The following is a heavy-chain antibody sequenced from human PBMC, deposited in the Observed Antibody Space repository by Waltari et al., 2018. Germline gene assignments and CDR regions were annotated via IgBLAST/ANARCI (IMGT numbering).Heavy chain of an antibody. CDR3: AGRDKYYGSGTPRGWFDP. D-gene: IGHD3-10*01. CDR1: GGSISSSSYY. Sequence: QLQLQESGPGLVKPSETLSLTCTVSGGSISSSSYYWGWIRQPPGRGLEWIGSIYYSGSPYSHPSLKSRVTISVDTSKNQFSLKLSSVTAADTAVYYCAGRDKYYGSGTPRGWFDPWGQGTLVTVSS. J-gene: IGHJ5*02. V-gene: IGHV4-39*01. CDR2: IYYSGSP.